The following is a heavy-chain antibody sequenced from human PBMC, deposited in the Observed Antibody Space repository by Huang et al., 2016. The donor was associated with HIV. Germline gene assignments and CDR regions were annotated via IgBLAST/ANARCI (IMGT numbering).Heavy chain of an antibody. V-gene: IGHV3-30*18. CDR2: ISYDGSKK. D-gene: IGHD5-12*01. J-gene: IGHJ4*02. Sequence: QVQLVESGGGVVQPGRSLRLSCAASGFTFSSYGMHWFRQAPGKGLEWVALISYDGSKKYYADSVKGRFTSSRDNSKNTLYLQMNSLRPEDTAVYYCAKPANVDIVATTPLFDYWGQGTLVTVSS. CDR3: AKPANVDIVATTPLFDY. CDR1: GFTFSSYG.